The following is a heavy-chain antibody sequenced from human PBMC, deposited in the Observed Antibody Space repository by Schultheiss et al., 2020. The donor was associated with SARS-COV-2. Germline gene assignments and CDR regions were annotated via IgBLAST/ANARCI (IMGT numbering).Heavy chain of an antibody. CDR3: ARLKASYDYPHFDY. Sequence: GGSLRLSCKGSGYSFTSYWIGWVRQMPGKGLEWMGIINAGDSDTRYSPSFQGQVVISVDKSINTAYLQWSSLKASDTAIYYCARLKASYDYPHFDYWGQGTLVTVSS. CDR2: INAGDSDT. V-gene: IGHV5-51*01. D-gene: IGHD5-12*01. CDR1: GYSFTSYW. J-gene: IGHJ4*02.